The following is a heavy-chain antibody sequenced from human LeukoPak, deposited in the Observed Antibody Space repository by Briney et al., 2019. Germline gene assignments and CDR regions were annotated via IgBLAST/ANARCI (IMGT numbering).Heavy chain of an antibody. CDR1: GYTFTSYG. CDR2: ISPYNGNT. J-gene: IGHJ4*02. V-gene: IGHV1-18*01. D-gene: IGHD6-19*01. Sequence: ASVKVSCKASGYTFTSYGISWVRQAPGQGLEWMGWISPYNGNTNYAQNLQGRVTMTTDTSTSTDYMELRRLRSDDTAVYYCARDEGSSGWYQGSTVGHWGQGTLVSVSS. CDR3: ARDEGSSGWYQGSTVGH.